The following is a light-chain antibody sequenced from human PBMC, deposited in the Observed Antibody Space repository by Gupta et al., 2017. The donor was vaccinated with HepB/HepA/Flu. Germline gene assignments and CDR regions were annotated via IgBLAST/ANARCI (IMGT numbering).Light chain of an antibody. V-gene: IGLV3-21*02. CDR1: NIGSKS. J-gene: IGLJ3*02. CDR2: DDY. Sequence: SYMLTQTPSVSVAPGQTAMITFEGDNIGSKSVHWYQQRPGQAPVLVVFDDYDRPSGIPERLSGSHTGSAATLTISRVEAGDEADYYCQVWDTNSDHVVFGGGTKLTVL. CDR3: QVWDTNSDHVV.